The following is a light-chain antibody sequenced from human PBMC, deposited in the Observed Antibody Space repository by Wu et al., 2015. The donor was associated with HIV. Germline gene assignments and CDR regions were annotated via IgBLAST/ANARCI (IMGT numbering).Light chain of an antibody. CDR1: QSIGLW. CDR2: KAA. V-gene: IGKV1-5*03. Sequence: DIQMTQSPSTLSASVGDRVTITCRASQSIGLWLAWYQQKPGKAPNLLIYKAANLQSGVPSRFSGSGSGTEFTLTVSSLQPDDFATYYCQQYYSTPLTFGGGTKVEIK. CDR3: QQYYSTPLT. J-gene: IGKJ4*01.